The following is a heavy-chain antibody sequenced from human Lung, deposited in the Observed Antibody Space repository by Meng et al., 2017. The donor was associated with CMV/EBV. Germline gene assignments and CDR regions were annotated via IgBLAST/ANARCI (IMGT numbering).Heavy chain of an antibody. V-gene: IGHV3-74*01. CDR1: GINVNTYW. CDR2: IYSDGVTT. CDR3: AREPGRGAFDV. D-gene: IGHD3-10*01. Sequence: GESXKISXAVSGINVNTYWMHWVRQVPGKGLVWLSRIYSDGVTTRYADSVKGRFTISRDNTKNTLYLQMNGLRADDTAVYYCAREPGRGAFDVWGQETMVTVSS. J-gene: IGHJ3*01.